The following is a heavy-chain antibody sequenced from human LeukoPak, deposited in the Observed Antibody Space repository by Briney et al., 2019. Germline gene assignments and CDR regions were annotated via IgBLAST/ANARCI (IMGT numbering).Heavy chain of an antibody. CDR1: GFTFSSYS. V-gene: IGHV3-21*04. D-gene: IGHD2-21*02. Sequence: GGSLRLSCAASGFTFSSYSLNWVRQAPGKGLEWVSSITTSSSYIYYADSVKGRFTISRDNSKNTLYVQMNSLRSEDTAVYYCARGFSRIVVVTAIPYQAFDIWGQGTMVTVSS. J-gene: IGHJ3*02. CDR3: ARGFSRIVVVTAIPYQAFDI. CDR2: ITTSSSYI.